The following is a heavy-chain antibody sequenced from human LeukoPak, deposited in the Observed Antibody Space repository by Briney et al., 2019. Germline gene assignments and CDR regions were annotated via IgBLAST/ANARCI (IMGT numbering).Heavy chain of an antibody. V-gene: IGHV4-59*08. CDR1: GGSISSYY. J-gene: IGHJ4*02. Sequence: PSETLSLTCTVSGGSISSYYWSWIRQPPGKGLEWIGYIYYSGSTNYNPSLKSRVTISVDTSKNQFSLKLSSVTAADTAVYYCARRGGGESSGGSRGGPGWVFAYGAKEPLVPVSS. D-gene: IGHD6-25*01. CDR3: ARRGGGESSGGSRGGPGWVFAY. CDR2: IYYSGST.